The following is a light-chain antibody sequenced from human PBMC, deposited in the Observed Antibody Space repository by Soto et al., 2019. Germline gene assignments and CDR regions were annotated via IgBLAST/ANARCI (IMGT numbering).Light chain of an antibody. CDR2: GTS. Sequence: EIVLTQSPGTLSLSPGERATLSCRASQSVSSSYLAWYQQNPVQAPRRLIYGTSSRATGTPDRFSGSGSGTDFTLTISRLEPEDFAVYYCQQYGSSRFTFGPGTKVDIK. CDR1: QSVSSSY. V-gene: IGKV3-20*01. CDR3: QQYGSSRFT. J-gene: IGKJ3*01.